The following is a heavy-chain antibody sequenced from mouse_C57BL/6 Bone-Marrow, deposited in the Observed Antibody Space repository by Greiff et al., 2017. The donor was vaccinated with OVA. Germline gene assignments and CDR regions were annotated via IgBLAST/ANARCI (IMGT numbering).Heavy chain of an antibody. CDR3: ASTLYGNYGEVDY. J-gene: IGHJ2*01. Sequence: VQLQQSVAELVRPGASVKLSCTASGFNIKNTYMHWVKQRPEQGLEWIGRIDPANGNTKYAPKFQGKATITADTSSNTAYLQLSSLTSEDTAIYYCASTLYGNYGEVDYWGQGTTLTVSS. CDR1: GFNIKNTY. CDR2: IDPANGNT. V-gene: IGHV14-3*01. D-gene: IGHD2-1*01.